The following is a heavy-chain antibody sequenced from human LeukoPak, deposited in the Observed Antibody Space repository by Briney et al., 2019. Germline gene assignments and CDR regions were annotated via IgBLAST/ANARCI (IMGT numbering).Heavy chain of an antibody. D-gene: IGHD5-24*01. CDR2: IYYSGSS. CDR1: GGSISSSSSY. CDR3: ARHRSGWLQSSFDY. V-gene: IGHV4-39*01. J-gene: IGHJ4*02. Sequence: SETLSLTCSVSGGSISSSSSYWGWIRQPPGKGLEWVGSIYYSGSSFDNPALKSRVTISVDTSKNQFSLKLSSVTAADTAVYYCARHRSGWLQSSFDYWGQGTLVSVSS.